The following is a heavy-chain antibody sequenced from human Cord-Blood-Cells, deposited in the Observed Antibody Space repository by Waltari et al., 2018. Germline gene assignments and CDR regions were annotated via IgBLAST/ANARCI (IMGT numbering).Heavy chain of an antibody. Sequence: QVQLVQSGAEVKKPGASVKVSCKASGYTFTGYYMHWVRQASGQGLEWMGWINPNSGGTNYAQKFQGRVTMTRDTSISTAYMELSRLRSDDTAVYYCATSPLTTVTTPYYFDYWGQGTLVTVSS. J-gene: IGHJ4*02. CDR2: INPNSGGT. CDR3: ATSPLTTVTTPYYFDY. V-gene: IGHV1-2*02. D-gene: IGHD4-17*01. CDR1: GYTFTGYY.